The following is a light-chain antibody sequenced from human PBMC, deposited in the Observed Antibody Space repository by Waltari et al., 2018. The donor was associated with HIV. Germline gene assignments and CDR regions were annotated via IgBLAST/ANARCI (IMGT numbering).Light chain of an antibody. CDR2: DVS. CDR3: FSYAGNNFLL. J-gene: IGLJ2*01. Sequence: QSALTQPPSASGSPGQSVTISCAGTSSDIGLYNFVSWYQHHPGKAHKLMISDVSRRPSGVPDRFSGSKSGNTASLTVSGLQADDEATYYCFSYAGNNFLLFGGGTKLTVL. CDR1: SSDIGLYNF. V-gene: IGLV2-8*01.